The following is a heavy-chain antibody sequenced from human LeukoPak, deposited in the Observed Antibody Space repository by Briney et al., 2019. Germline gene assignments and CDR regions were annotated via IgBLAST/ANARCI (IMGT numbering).Heavy chain of an antibody. J-gene: IGHJ4*02. V-gene: IGHV3-74*01. CDR2: INSDGTTT. CDR3: VRSLTGDNDY. D-gene: IGHD1-14*01. CDR1: GFTFSSYG. Sequence: TGGSLRLSCAASGFTFSSYGMHWVRQAPGKGLVWVSRINSDGTTTTYADSVKGRFTISRDNAKNTLYLQMNSLRAEDTAVYYCVRSLTGDNDYWGQGTLVTVSS.